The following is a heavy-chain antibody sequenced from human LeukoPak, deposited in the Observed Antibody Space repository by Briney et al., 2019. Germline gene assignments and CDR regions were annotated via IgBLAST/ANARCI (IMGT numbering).Heavy chain of an antibody. CDR1: GFTFPSSG. V-gene: IGHV1-58*01. J-gene: IGHJ6*02. CDR3: AAVGWEYSSSPLPMDV. D-gene: IGHD6-6*01. CDR2: IVVGSGNT. Sequence: SVKVSCKASGFTFPSSGVQWVRQARGQRLEWIGRIVVGSGNTNYAQKFQERVTITRDMSTSTAYMELSSLRSEDTAVYYCAAVGWEYSSSPLPMDVWGQGTTVTVSS.